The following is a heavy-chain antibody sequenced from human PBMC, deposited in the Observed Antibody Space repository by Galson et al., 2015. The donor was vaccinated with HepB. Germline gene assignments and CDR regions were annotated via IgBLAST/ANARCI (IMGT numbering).Heavy chain of an antibody. CDR1: GFTFDDYA. J-gene: IGHJ3*02. CDR2: ISWDGGST. Sequence: SLRLSCAASGFTFDDYAMHWVRQAPGKGLEWVSLISWDGGSTYYADSVKGRFTISRDNSKNSLYLQMNSLRAEDTALYYCAKIAASPYDSSGNAFDIWGQGTMVTVSS. V-gene: IGHV3-43D*03. CDR3: AKIAASPYDSSGNAFDI. D-gene: IGHD3-22*01.